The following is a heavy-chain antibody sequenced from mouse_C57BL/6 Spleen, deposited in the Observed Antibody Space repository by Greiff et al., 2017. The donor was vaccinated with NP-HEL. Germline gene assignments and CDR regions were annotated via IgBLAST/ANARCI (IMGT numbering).Heavy chain of an antibody. CDR3: ARGPYGKGAMDY. CDR1: GFTFSDYY. J-gene: IGHJ4*01. CDR2: INYDGSST. D-gene: IGHD2-1*01. Sequence: VQLKESEGGLVQPGSSMKLSCTASGFTFSDYYMAWVRQVPEKGLEWVANINYDGSSTYYLDSLKSRFIISRDNAKNILYLQMSSLKSEDTATYYCARGPYGKGAMDYWGQGTSVTVSS. V-gene: IGHV5-16*01.